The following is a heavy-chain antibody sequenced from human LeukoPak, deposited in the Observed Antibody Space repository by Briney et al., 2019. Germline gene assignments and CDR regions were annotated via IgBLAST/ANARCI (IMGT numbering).Heavy chain of an antibody. CDR2: ISYDGRNK. V-gene: IGHV3-30*04. CDR1: GFTFSSYG. D-gene: IGHD6-13*01. J-gene: IGHJ6*03. CDR3: AREGYTSSWLYYYYYMDV. Sequence: PGRSLRLSCAASGFTFSSYGLHWVRQAPGKGLEWVAVISYDGRNKYYADSVRGRFTISRDNSKNGLYLQMNSLRPEDTAIYYCAREGYTSSWLYYYYYMDVWGKGTTVTVSS.